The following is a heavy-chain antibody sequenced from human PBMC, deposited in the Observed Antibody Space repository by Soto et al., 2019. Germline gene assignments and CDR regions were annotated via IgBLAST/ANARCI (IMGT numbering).Heavy chain of an antibody. CDR2: INHSGST. Sequence: SETLSLTCAVYGGSFSGYYWSWIRQPPGKGLEWIGEINHSGSTNYNPSLKSRVTISVDTSKNQFSLKLSSVTAADTAVYYCAIVPAAPAEQGAFDIWGQGTMVTVSS. V-gene: IGHV4-34*01. J-gene: IGHJ3*02. D-gene: IGHD2-2*01. CDR1: GGSFSGYY. CDR3: AIVPAAPAEQGAFDI.